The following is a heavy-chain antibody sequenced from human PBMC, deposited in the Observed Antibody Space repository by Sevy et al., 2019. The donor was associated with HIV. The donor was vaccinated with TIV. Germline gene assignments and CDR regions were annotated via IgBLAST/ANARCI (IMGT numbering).Heavy chain of an antibody. CDR2: ISTGGRTI. D-gene: IGHD4-4*01. CDR1: GFTFSSYD. Sequence: GGSLRLSCAASGFTFSSYDMNWVRQAPGKGLEWLSYISTGGRTIYYIDSVKGRFTISRDNAKNSLHLQMNSLRDEDTAVYYCATTRRDDYNYYFEYWGQGTLVTVSS. CDR3: ATTRRDDYNYYFEY. V-gene: IGHV3-48*03. J-gene: IGHJ4*02.